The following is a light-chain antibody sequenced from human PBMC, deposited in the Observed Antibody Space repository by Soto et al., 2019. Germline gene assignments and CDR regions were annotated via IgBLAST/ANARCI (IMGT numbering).Light chain of an antibody. CDR1: QSVSSSY. CDR3: HQYGTSTVT. V-gene: IGKV3-20*01. J-gene: IGKJ5*01. CDR2: GAS. Sequence: DIVLTQSPGTLALSPGERATLSCRARQSVSSSYLAWYQQKPGQAPRLLLYGASSRAAGIPDRFSGSGSGIDFTLTISRLEPEDFGVYYCHQYGTSTVTFGQGTRLELK.